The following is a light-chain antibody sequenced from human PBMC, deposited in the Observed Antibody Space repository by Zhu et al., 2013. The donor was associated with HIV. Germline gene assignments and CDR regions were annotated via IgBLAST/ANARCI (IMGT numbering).Light chain of an antibody. CDR1: QSVSDTY. CDR2: GTS. Sequence: EIVLTQSPGTLSLSPGERATLSCRASQSVSDTYLAWYQQKPGQAPRLIIYGTSRRATDIPDRFSGSGSGTDFTLIISRLEPEDCAVYYCQQYGSSPPLFTFGPGTKVDIK. CDR3: QQYGSSPPLFT. J-gene: IGKJ3*01. V-gene: IGKV3-20*01.